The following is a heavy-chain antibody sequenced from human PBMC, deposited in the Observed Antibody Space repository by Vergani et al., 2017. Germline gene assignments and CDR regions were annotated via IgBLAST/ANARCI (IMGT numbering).Heavy chain of an antibody. Sequence: QLQLQESGPGLVKPSETLSLTCTVSGGSISSSTYYWGWIRQPPGKGLQWIGNIYYSGSTYYNPSLKSRVTISVDTSKNQFSLKLNSVTAADTAVYYCARRLNWGIKAAAGHFDYWGQGSLVTVSS. CDR1: GGSISSSTYY. CDR3: ARRLNWGIKAAAGHFDY. J-gene: IGHJ4*02. CDR2: IYYSGST. D-gene: IGHD6-13*01. V-gene: IGHV4-39*01.